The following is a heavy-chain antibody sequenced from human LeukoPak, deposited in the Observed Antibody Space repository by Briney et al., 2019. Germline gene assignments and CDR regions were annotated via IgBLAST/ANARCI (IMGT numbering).Heavy chain of an antibody. CDR2: INSDGSDT. Sequence: PGGSLRLSCAASGFTFSSYLMHWVRQAPGKGLVWVSRINSDGSDTGYANSVKGRFTISRGNAKNTLYLQMNSLRADDTAVYYCARGPAYHFDYWGQGTLVTVSS. J-gene: IGHJ4*02. CDR1: GFTFSSYL. V-gene: IGHV3-74*01. CDR3: ARGPAYHFDY.